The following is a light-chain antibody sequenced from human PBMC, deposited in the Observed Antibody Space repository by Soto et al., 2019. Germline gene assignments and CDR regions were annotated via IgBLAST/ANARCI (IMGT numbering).Light chain of an antibody. J-gene: IGLJ2*01. V-gene: IGLV2-11*01. CDR2: DVT. CDR1: SSDVGGYNF. CDR3: ATWDDSLIGV. Sequence: QSVLTQPRSVSGSPGQSVTISCTGTSSDVGGYNFVSWYQQYPGKAPKLIIYDVTKRPSGVPDRFSGSKSGNTASLTISGLQSEDEADYYCATWDDSLIGVFGGGTKVTVL.